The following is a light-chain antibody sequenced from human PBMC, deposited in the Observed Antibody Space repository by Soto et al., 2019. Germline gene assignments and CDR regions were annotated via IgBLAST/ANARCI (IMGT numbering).Light chain of an antibody. J-gene: IGKJ1*01. V-gene: IGKV1-5*03. CDR1: QTINNW. Sequence: IQMTQSPSTLSASVGDRVTISCRASQTINNWLAWYQQRPGKAPKLLIYKASTLESEVPSRFSGSGSGTEFTLTISSLQPDDFATYYCQQYSSSSGTFGQGTKVDIK. CDR2: KAS. CDR3: QQYSSSSGT.